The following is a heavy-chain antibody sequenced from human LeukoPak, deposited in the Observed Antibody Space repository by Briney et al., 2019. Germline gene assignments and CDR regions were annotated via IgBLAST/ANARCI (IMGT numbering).Heavy chain of an antibody. J-gene: IGHJ4*02. Sequence: GGSLRLSCAASEFSLSTYAMTWVRQAPGKGLEWVSGISASNGRTYYADPVRGRFTISRDNSKNTLYLQMNSLRAEDTAVYYCAKSASSSSWYYFDYWGQGTLVTVSS. CDR2: ISASNGRT. D-gene: IGHD6-13*01. CDR1: EFSLSTYA. CDR3: AKSASSSSWYYFDY. V-gene: IGHV3-23*01.